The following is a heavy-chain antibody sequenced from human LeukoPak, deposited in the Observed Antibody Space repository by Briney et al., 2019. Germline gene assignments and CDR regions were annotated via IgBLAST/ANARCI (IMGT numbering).Heavy chain of an antibody. J-gene: IGHJ3*02. CDR2: IYYSGST. Sequence: SQTLSLTCTVSGGSISSGGYYWSWIRQHPGKGLEWIGYIYYSGSTYYNPSLKSRVTISVDTSKNQFSLKLSSVTAADTALYYCAREGDDSSNSHPFRAFDIWGQGTMVTVSS. D-gene: IGHD3-22*01. V-gene: IGHV4-31*03. CDR3: AREGDDSSNSHPFRAFDI. CDR1: GGSISSGGYY.